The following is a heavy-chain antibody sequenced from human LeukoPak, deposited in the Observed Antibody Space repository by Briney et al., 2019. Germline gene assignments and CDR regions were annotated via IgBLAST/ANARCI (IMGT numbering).Heavy chain of an antibody. J-gene: IGHJ2*01. CDR1: GGSISSYY. D-gene: IGHD3-22*01. CDR2: IYYSGST. V-gene: IGHV4-59*01. Sequence: PSETLSLTCTASGGSISSYYWSWIRQPPGKGLEWIGYIYYSGSTNYNPSLKSRVTISVDTSKNQFSLKLSSVTAADTAVYYCARDPRTYYYDSSGYYFDWYFDLWGRGTLVTVSS. CDR3: ARDPRTYYYDSSGYYFDWYFDL.